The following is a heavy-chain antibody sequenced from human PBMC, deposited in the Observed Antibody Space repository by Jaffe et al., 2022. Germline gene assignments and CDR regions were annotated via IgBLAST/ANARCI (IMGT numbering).Heavy chain of an antibody. CDR3: AKVFSYYYDSSGYYYPFDY. CDR1: GFTFSSYG. Sequence: QVQLVESGGGVVQPGGSLRLSCAASGFTFSSYGMHWVRQAPGKGLEWVAFIRYDGSNKYYADSVKGRFTISRDNSKNTLYLQMNSLRAEDTAVYYCAKVFSYYYDSSGYYYPFDYWGQGTLVTVSS. D-gene: IGHD3-22*01. CDR2: IRYDGSNK. J-gene: IGHJ4*02. V-gene: IGHV3-30*02.